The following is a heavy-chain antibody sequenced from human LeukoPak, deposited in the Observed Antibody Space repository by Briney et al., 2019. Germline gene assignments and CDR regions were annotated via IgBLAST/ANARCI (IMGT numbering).Heavy chain of an antibody. Sequence: PEGSLRLSCAASGFTFSSYAMSWVRQAPGKGLEWVSAISGSGGSTYYADSVKGRFTISRDNSKNTLYLQMNSLRAEDTAVYYCAPSSEYSYGYWGQGTLVTVSS. CDR1: GFTFSSYA. J-gene: IGHJ4*02. D-gene: IGHD5-18*01. CDR3: APSSEYSYGY. CDR2: ISGSGGST. V-gene: IGHV3-23*01.